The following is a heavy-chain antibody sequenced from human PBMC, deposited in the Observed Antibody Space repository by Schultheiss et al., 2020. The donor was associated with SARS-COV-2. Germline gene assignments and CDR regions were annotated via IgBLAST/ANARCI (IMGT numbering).Heavy chain of an antibody. V-gene: IGHV1-69*01. J-gene: IGHJ4*02. CDR3: ARDPPAAAADGDYFDY. D-gene: IGHD6-13*01. CDR2: IIPIFGTA. Sequence: VSCKASGGTFSSYAISWVRQAPGQGLEWMGGIIPIFGTANYAQKFQGRVTITADESTSTAYMELSSLRSEDTAVYYCARDPPAAAADGDYFDYWGQGTLVTVSS. CDR1: GGTFSSYA.